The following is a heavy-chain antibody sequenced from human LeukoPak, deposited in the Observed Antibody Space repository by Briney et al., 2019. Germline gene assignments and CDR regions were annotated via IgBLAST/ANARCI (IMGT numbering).Heavy chain of an antibody. CDR2: INPNSGGT. Sequence: ASVKVSCKASGYTFAGYYMHWVRQAPGQGLEWMGWINPNSGGTNYAQKFQGRVTMTRDTSISTAYMELSRLRSDDTAVYYCARIVVPAADWFDPWGQGTLVTVSS. D-gene: IGHD2-2*01. CDR3: ARIVVPAADWFDP. CDR1: GYTFAGYY. V-gene: IGHV1-2*02. J-gene: IGHJ5*02.